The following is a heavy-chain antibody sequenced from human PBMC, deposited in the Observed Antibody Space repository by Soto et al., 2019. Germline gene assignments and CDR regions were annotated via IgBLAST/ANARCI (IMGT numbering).Heavy chain of an antibody. CDR1: GYTFTKYY. J-gene: IGHJ4*02. CDR2: INPSGGDT. V-gene: IGHV1-46*01. Sequence: ASVKVSCKASGYTFTKYYIHWVRQAPGQGLQWLGIINPSGGDTNYAQKFQGRVTMTRDTSTSTVCLELRSLRSEDTAIFYCATSRGLSDYCYTWGQGTLVTVSS. D-gene: IGHD3-10*01. CDR3: ATSRGLSDYCYT.